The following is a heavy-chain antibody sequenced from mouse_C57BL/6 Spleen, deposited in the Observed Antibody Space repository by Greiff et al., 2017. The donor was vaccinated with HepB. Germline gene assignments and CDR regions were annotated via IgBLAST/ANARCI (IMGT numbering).Heavy chain of an antibody. CDR1: GFSFNTYA. Sequence: EVQRVESGGGLVQPKGSLKLSCAASGFSFNTYAMNWVRQAPGKGLEWVARIRSKSNNYATYYADSVKDRFTISRDDSESMLYLQMNNLKTEDTAMYYCVRHHSELGRRYFDVWGTGTTVTVSS. CDR2: IRSKSNNYAT. D-gene: IGHD4-1*01. V-gene: IGHV10-1*01. J-gene: IGHJ1*03. CDR3: VRHHSELGRRYFDV.